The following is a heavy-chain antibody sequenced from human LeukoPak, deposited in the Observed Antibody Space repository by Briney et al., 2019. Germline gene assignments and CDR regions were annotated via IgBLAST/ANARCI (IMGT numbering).Heavy chain of an antibody. J-gene: IGHJ5*02. V-gene: IGHV4-59*12. D-gene: IGHD3-3*01. Sequence: PSETLSLTCSVSDDSITMYYWTWIRQPPGKGLEWIGYVDHTGSTNFNPSLNGRVSISRDTTKNLFSLRRSSVTAADTAVYYCARGHESIKTFGEVIKSRTRWFDPWGQGTLVTVSS. CDR2: VDHTGST. CDR1: DDSITMYY. CDR3: ARGHESIKTFGEVIKSRTRWFDP.